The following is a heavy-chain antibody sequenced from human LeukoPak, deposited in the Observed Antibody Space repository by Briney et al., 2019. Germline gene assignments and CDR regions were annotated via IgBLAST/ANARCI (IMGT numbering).Heavy chain of an antibody. CDR1: GFTFSSYW. CDR3: ARDRAYYYDNSGYFDY. D-gene: IGHD3-22*01. Sequence: GGSLRLSCAASGFTFSSYWMSWVRQAPGKGLEWVANIKQDGSEKYYVDSVKGRFTISGDNAKNSLYLQMNSLRAEDTAVYYCARDRAYYYDNSGYFDYWGQGTLVTVSS. V-gene: IGHV3-7*01. J-gene: IGHJ4*02. CDR2: IKQDGSEK.